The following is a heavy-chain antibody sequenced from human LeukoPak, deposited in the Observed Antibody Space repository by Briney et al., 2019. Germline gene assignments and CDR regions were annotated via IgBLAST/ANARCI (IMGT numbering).Heavy chain of an antibody. CDR2: IYTSGST. J-gene: IGHJ6*03. V-gene: IGHV4-4*07. D-gene: IGHD1-7*01. CDR1: GGSISSYY. CDR3: ARGQRENWNYLNYYYYYMDV. Sequence: SETLSLTCTVSGGSISSYYWSWIRQPAGKGLEWIGRIYTSGSTNYNPSLKSRVTMSVDTSKNQFSLKLSSVTAADTAVYYCARGQRENWNYLNYYYYYMDVWGKGTTVTVSS.